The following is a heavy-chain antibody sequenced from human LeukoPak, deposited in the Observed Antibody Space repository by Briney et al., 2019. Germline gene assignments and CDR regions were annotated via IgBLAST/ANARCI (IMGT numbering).Heavy chain of an antibody. CDR2: IYFSGST. CDR3: ARHIVVVPAAYFDY. J-gene: IGHJ4*02. D-gene: IGHD2-2*01. Sequence: SETLSLTCTVSGGSLSSSSYYWGWIRQPPGKGLEWFGSIYFSGSTYYNPSLKSRVTISVDTSKNQFSLKLSSVTAADTAVYYCARHIVVVPAAYFDYWGQGTLVTVSS. CDR1: GGSLSSSSYY. V-gene: IGHV4-39*01.